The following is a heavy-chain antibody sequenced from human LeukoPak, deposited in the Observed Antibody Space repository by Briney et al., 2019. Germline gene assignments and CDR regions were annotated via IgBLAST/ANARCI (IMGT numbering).Heavy chain of an antibody. Sequence: GGSLRLSCAASGYTFSNYDMHWVRQATGKGLEWVSAIGTAGDTYYPGSVKGRFTISRENAKNSLYLQMNSLRAGDTAVYYCVREYRSPSGRAFDYWGQGTLVTVSS. CDR1: GYTFSNYD. CDR2: IGTAGDT. V-gene: IGHV3-13*01. J-gene: IGHJ4*02. CDR3: VREYRSPSGRAFDY. D-gene: IGHD6-6*01.